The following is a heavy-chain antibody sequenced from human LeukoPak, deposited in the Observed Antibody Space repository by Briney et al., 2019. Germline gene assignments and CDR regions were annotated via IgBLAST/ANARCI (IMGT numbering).Heavy chain of an antibody. V-gene: IGHV4-59*08. D-gene: IGHD5-24*01. Sequence: SETLSLTCSVSGGSISNYYWSWIRQPPGKGLEWIGYIYNSGSTNYNPSPKSLVTISVDTSKNQFSLKVNSVTAADTAVYYCARHGGGYSFDYWGQGTLVTVSS. CDR2: IYNSGST. CDR1: GGSISNYY. CDR3: ARHGGGYSFDY. J-gene: IGHJ4*02.